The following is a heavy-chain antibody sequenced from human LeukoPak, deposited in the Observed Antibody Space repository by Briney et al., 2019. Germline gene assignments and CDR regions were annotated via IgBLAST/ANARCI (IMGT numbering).Heavy chain of an antibody. Sequence: PSEILSLTCTVSGGPISSGDYYWSWIRQPPGKGLEWIGYIYYSGITYYNPSLKSRVTISVDTSKNQFSLKLSSVTAADTAVYFCARDCSGGSCYLFGMDVWGQGTTVTVSS. CDR2: IYYSGIT. D-gene: IGHD2-15*01. J-gene: IGHJ6*02. CDR1: GGPISSGDYY. CDR3: ARDCSGGSCYLFGMDV. V-gene: IGHV4-30-4*01.